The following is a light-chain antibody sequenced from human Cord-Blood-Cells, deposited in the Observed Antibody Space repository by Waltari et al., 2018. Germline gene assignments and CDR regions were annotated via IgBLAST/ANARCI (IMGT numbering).Light chain of an antibody. CDR3: SSYTSSTTLV. CDR2: DVS. J-gene: IGLJ3*02. Sequence: QSALTQPASVSGSPGQSITISCTGTSSDVGGSNSVSWYQQHPGKAPKLMIYDVSKRPSGVSNRFSRSKAGNTASLTISGLQAEDEADYYCSSYTSSTTLVFGGGTKLTVL. CDR1: SSDVGGSNS. V-gene: IGLV2-14*01.